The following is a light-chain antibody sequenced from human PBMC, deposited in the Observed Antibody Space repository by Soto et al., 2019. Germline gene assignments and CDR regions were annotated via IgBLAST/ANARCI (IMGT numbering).Light chain of an antibody. V-gene: IGLV4-69*01. J-gene: IGLJ2*01. Sequence: QSVLTQSPSASASLGASVKLTCTLSSGHSTYAIAWHQQQPEKGPRYLMKLNSDGSHRKGDGIPDRFSGSTSGAERYLTISSLQSEDEADYYCQTWGAGISVVFGGGTKLTVL. CDR3: QTWGAGISVV. CDR2: LNSDGSH. CDR1: SGHSTYA.